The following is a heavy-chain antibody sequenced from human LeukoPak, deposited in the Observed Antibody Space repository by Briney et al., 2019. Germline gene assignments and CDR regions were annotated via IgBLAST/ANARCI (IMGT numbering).Heavy chain of an antibody. CDR1: GFTFSSYG. Sequence: PGGSLRLSCAASGFTFSSYGMHWVRQAPGKGLEWVAVIWYDGSNKYYADSVKGRFTISRDNSKNTLYLQMNSLRAEDTAVYYCATMMVSYYYGMDVWGQGTTVTVSS. CDR3: ATMMVSYYYGMDV. CDR2: IWYDGSNK. J-gene: IGHJ6*02. V-gene: IGHV3-33*01. D-gene: IGHD2-8*01.